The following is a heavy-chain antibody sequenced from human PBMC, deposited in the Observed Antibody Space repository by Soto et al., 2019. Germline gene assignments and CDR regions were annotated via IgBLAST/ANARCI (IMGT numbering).Heavy chain of an antibody. CDR2: INPNSGGT. V-gene: IGHV1-2*04. Sequence: ASVKVSCKASGYTFTGYYMHWVRQAPGQGLEWMGWINPNSGGTNYAQKFQGWVTMTRDTSISTAYMELSRLRSDDTAVYYCARGHHSGSYYYFDYWGQGTLVTVSS. CDR3: ARGHHSGSYYYFDY. J-gene: IGHJ4*02. D-gene: IGHD1-26*01. CDR1: GYTFTGYY.